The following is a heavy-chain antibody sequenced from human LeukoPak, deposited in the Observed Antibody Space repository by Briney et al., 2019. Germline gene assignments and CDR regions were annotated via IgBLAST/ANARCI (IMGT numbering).Heavy chain of an antibody. V-gene: IGHV1-8*03. CDR2: MNPNSGNT. CDR1: GYTFTSYD. Sequence: GASVKVSCKASGYTFTSYDINWVRQATGQGLEWMGYMNPNSGNTGYAQKFQGRVTVTTNTSTSTAYMELSSLRSDDTAVYYCAREGSVYWGQGTLVTVSS. D-gene: IGHD5/OR15-5a*01. CDR3: AREGSVY. J-gene: IGHJ4*02.